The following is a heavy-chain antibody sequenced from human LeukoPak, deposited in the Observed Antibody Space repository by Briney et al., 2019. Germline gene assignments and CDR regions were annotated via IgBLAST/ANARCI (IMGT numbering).Heavy chain of an antibody. J-gene: IGHJ4*02. Sequence: PGGSLRLSCAASGFIFSSFGMHWVRQAPGKGLEWVAVIWHDGSYKYYLDSVKGRFTISRDNAKNTLYLQMNNPRVEDTAVYYCARVGDYENSGSLPFDYWGQGTLVTVSS. D-gene: IGHD3-22*01. V-gene: IGHV3-33*01. CDR3: ARVGDYENSGSLPFDY. CDR2: IWHDGSYK. CDR1: GFIFSSFG.